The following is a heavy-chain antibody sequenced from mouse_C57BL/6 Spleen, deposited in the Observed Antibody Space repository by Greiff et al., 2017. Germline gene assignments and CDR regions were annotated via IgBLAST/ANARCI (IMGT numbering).Heavy chain of an antibody. D-gene: IGHD2-4*01. CDR1: GFTFSDYY. J-gene: IGHJ4*01. CDR3: ARDRYYDSYYYAMDY. CDR2: INYDGSST. Sequence: EVHLVESEGGLVQPGSSMKLSCTASGFTFSDYYMAWVRQVPEKGLEWVANINYDGSSTYYLDSLKSRFIISRDNAKNILYLQMSSLKSEDTATYYCARDRYYDSYYYAMDYWGQGTSVTVSS. V-gene: IGHV5-16*01.